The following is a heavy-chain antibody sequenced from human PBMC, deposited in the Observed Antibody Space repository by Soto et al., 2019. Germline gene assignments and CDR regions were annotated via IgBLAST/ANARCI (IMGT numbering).Heavy chain of an antibody. V-gene: IGHV3-7*04. J-gene: IGHJ4*02. CDR2: INQDGSEK. D-gene: IGHD2-15*01. CDR3: ARGCRGGSCYSTLDY. CDR1: GCTFSNYW. Sequence: GGSLRLSCAASGCTFSNYWMGWVRQAPGKGLEWVANINQDGSEKYYVDSLKGRFTISRDNAKNSLYLQMNSLRAEDTAVYYCARGCRGGSCYSTLDYWGQGALVTVSS.